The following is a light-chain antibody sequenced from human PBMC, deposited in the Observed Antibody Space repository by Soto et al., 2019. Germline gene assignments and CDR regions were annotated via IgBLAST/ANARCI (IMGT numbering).Light chain of an antibody. CDR3: SSYGGSNNLV. CDR2: EVS. CDR1: SSDVGGYSY. V-gene: IGLV2-8*01. J-gene: IGLJ7*01. Sequence: QSVLTQPPSASGSPGQSVTISCTGASSDVGGYSYVSWYQQHTGKAPKLMIYEVSKRPSGVPDRFSGSKSGNTASLTVSGLQAEDEADYYCSSYGGSNNLVFGGGTQLTVL.